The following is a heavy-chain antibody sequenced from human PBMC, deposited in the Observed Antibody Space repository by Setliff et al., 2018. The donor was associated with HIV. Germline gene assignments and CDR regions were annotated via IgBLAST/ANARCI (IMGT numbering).Heavy chain of an antibody. CDR2: TTSNGRTT. D-gene: IGHD3-3*01. Sequence: GGSLRLSCAASGFTFSAYAMTWVRRAPGRGLEWVSATTSNGRTTDYAESVRGRFTLSRDNSGNTLYLQMTSLRAEDTAIYYCAKAWGSGYPSFESALMFDVWGQGTLVNVSS. CDR3: AKAWGSGYPSFESALMFDV. CDR1: GFTFSAYA. J-gene: IGHJ4*02. V-gene: IGHV3-23*01.